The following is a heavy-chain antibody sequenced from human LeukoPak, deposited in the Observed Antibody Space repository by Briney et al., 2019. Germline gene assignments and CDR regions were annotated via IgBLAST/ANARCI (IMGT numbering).Heavy chain of an antibody. CDR3: ARAFTTTVVTPPFAY. CDR2: ISYDGSNK. D-gene: IGHD4-23*01. CDR1: GFTFSSYA. V-gene: IGHV3-30-3*01. Sequence: PGGSLRLSCAASGFTFSSYAMHWVRQAPGKGLEWVAVISYDGSNKYYADSVKGRFTISRDNAKNSLYLQMNSLRAEDTAVYYCARAFTTTVVTPPFAYWGQGTLVTVSS. J-gene: IGHJ4*02.